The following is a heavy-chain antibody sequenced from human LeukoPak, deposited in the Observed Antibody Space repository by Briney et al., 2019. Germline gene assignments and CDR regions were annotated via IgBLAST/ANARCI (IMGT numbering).Heavy chain of an antibody. CDR1: GDSNDDINTCCW. J-gene: IGHJ3*02. CDR3: ARGTSSGYYWGGRGSAFDI. Sequence: SETLSLTCDVSGDSNDDINTCCWWTWVRQSPGKGLEWIGEVSYSGDTNYNPSLKSRVAISLDKSKNQFSLKLSSVTAADTAVYYCARGTSSGYYWGGRGSAFDIWGQGTMVTVSS. D-gene: IGHD3-22*01. CDR2: VSYSGDT. V-gene: IGHV4-4*02.